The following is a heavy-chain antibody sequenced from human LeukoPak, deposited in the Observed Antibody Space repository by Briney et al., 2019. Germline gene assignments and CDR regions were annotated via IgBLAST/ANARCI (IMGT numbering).Heavy chain of an antibody. J-gene: IGHJ4*02. CDR1: GFTFSSYG. CDR2: IWYDGSNK. D-gene: IGHD6-13*01. V-gene: IGHV3-33*06. CDR3: AKDREYSSSWFPFFDY. Sequence: PGGSLRLYCAASGFTFSSYGMHWVRQAPGKGLEWVAVIWYDGSNKYYADSVKGRFTISRDNSKNTLYLQMNSLRAEDTAVYYCAKDREYSSSWFPFFDYWGQGTLVTVSS.